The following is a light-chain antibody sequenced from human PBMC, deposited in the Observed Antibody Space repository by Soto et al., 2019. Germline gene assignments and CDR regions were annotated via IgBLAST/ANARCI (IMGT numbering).Light chain of an antibody. J-gene: IGKJ5*01. CDR2: DAS. CDR1: QIISGT. CDR3: QLRNNWPPSIT. V-gene: IGKV3-11*01. Sequence: EIVMTQSPATLSVSPGGRATLSCRASQIISGTLAWYQQKPGQAPRLLIYDASTRATGIPARFRGSGSGTDFTLTISSLEPEDFAVYYCQLRNNWPPSITFGQGTRLEIK.